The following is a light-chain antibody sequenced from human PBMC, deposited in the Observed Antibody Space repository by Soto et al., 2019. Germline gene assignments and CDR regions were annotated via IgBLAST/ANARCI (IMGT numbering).Light chain of an antibody. CDR2: DDS. Sequence: QSALTQPASVSGSPGQSITISCTGTSSDVGGYNYVSWYQQHPGKAPNLMIYDDSNRPSGVSNRFSGSKSGNTASLTISGLQAEDEADYYCSSYTSSSTLDVFGGGTKLTVL. J-gene: IGLJ3*02. V-gene: IGLV2-14*03. CDR1: SSDVGGYNY. CDR3: SSYTSSSTLDV.